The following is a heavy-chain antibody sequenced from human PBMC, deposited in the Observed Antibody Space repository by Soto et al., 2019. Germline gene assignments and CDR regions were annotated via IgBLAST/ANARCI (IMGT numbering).Heavy chain of an antibody. CDR2: IYYSGST. V-gene: IGHV4-30-4*08. D-gene: IGHD6-6*01. CDR1: GGSISSGGYY. Sequence: PSETLSVTCPVSGGSISSGGYYWSWIRQHPGKGLEWIGYIYYSGSTYYNPSLKSRVTISVDTSENQFSLKLSSVTAADTAVYYCARERPDGARLDPWGQGTLVTVS. CDR3: ARERPDGARLDP. J-gene: IGHJ5*02.